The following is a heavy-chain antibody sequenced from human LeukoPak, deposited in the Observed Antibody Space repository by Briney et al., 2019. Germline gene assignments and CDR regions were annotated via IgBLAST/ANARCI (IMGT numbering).Heavy chain of an antibody. CDR3: ARDYLDYDFWSGYYGNWFDP. CDR1: GYTFTGYY. Sequence: GASVKVSCKASGYTFTGYYMHWVRQAPGQGLEWMGRINPNSGGTNYAQKFQRRVTMTRDTSISTAYMKLSRLRSDDTAVYYCARDYLDYDFWSGYYGNWFDPWGQGTLVTVSS. V-gene: IGHV1-2*06. CDR2: INPNSGGT. J-gene: IGHJ5*02. D-gene: IGHD3-3*01.